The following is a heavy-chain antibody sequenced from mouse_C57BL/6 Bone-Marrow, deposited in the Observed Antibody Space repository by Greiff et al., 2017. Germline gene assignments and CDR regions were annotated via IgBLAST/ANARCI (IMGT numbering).Heavy chain of an antibody. V-gene: IGHV14-4*01. D-gene: IGHD2-3*01. Sequence: EVQVVESGAELVRPGASVKLSCTASGFNIKDDYIHWVKQRPEQGLEWIGWIDPEIGDTEYASKFQGKATITSDTSSNTAYLQLSSLTSEDTAVYYSSSFDGNYFDFWGQGTPLTVAS. CDR2: IDPEIGDT. CDR3: SSFDGNYFDF. J-gene: IGHJ2*01. CDR1: GFNIKDDY.